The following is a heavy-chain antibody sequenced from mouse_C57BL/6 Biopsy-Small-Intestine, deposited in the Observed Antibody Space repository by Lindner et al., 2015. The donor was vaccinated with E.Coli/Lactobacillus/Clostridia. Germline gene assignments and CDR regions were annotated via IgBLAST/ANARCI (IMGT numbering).Heavy chain of an antibody. V-gene: IGHV5-17*01. CDR1: GFTFSDYG. D-gene: IGHD2-2*01. Sequence: VQLQESGGGLVKPGGSLKLSCAASGFTFSDYGMHWVRQAPEKGLEWIAYISSGSSTIYYADSVKGRFTISRDNAQNTLFLQMTGLRSEDTAMYYRASSSGYERYWYFDVWGTGTTVTVSS. CDR3: ASSSGYERYWYFDV. J-gene: IGHJ1*03. CDR2: ISSGSSTI.